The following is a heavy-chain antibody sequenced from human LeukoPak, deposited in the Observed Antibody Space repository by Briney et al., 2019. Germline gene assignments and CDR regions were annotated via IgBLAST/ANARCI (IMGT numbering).Heavy chain of an antibody. CDR3: ELGGKAAFDY. D-gene: IGHD3-16*01. CDR2: IYYSGST. CDR1: GGSISSSSYY. V-gene: IGHV4-39*01. Sequence: PSETLSLTCTVSGGSISSSSYYWGWIRQPPGKGLEWIVSIYYSGSTYYNPSLKSRVTISVDTSKNQFSLKLSSVTAADTAVYYCELGGKAAFDYWGQGTLVTVSS. J-gene: IGHJ4*02.